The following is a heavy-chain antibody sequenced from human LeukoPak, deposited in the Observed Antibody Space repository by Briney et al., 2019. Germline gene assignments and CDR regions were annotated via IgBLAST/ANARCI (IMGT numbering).Heavy chain of an antibody. CDR2: IYPDDSDT. J-gene: IGHJ4*02. CDR1: GYSFTNYW. V-gene: IGHV5-51*01. CDR3: ARQVAATYFSDY. D-gene: IGHD1-26*01. Sequence: GESLKISCKGSGYSFTNYWISWVRQMPGKGLEWMGIIYPDDSDTRYSPSFQGQVTISADKSTSTAYLQWSSLKASDTAMYYCARQVAATYFSDYWGQGTLVTVSS.